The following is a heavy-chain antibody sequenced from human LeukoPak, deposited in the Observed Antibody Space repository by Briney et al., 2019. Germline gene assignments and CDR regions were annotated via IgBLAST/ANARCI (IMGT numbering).Heavy chain of an antibody. D-gene: IGHD2-21*02. J-gene: IGHJ5*02. V-gene: IGHV5-51*01. CDR3: ARLPYCGGDCYPNWFDT. Sequence: THGESLKISCKGSGYSFTNYWIGWVRQMPGKGLELMGVIYPGDSATRYSPSFQGQVAISVDKSIRTAYLQWSSLKASDIAMYYCARLPYCGGDCYPNWFDTWGQGTLVTVSS. CDR2: IYPGDSAT. CDR1: GYSFTNYW.